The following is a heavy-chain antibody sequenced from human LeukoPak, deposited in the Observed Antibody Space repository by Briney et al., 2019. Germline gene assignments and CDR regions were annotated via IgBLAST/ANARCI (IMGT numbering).Heavy chain of an antibody. D-gene: IGHD5-12*01. CDR1: VYSISGCCY. CDR3: ARDRRGNDEFDY. CDR2: IYHSGST. Sequence: SETLSLTCAVSVYSISGCCYWGWIRQPPGKGLEWIGSIYHSGSTHYNVSLKSRVTMSVDTSKNQFSLKLSSVTAEDTAVYYCARDRRGNDEFDYWGQGILVTVSS. V-gene: IGHV4-38-2*02. J-gene: IGHJ4*02.